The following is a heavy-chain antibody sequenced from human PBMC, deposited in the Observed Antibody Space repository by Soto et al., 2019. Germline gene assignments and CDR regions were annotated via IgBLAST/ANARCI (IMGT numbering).Heavy chain of an antibody. V-gene: IGHV4-31*03. CDR2: NYYSGIT. J-gene: IGHJ6*02. Sequence: QVQLQESGPGLVKPSQSLSLTCTVSGGSISSGGYYWTWIRQHPGKGLEWIGYNYYSGITYYNPSLKSRVTISLDTSKSQFSLKLRSVTAADTAVYYCARGSSIAGLHYGMDVWGQGTTVTVSS. CDR1: GGSISSGGYY. D-gene: IGHD6-6*01. CDR3: ARGSSIAGLHYGMDV.